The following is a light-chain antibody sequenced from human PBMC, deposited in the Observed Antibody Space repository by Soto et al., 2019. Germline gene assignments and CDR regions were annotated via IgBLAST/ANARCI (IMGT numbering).Light chain of an antibody. CDR1: QSVSSN. CDR2: GAS. J-gene: IGKJ1*01. CDR3: QQYNNWPQT. Sequence: EIVMTQSPATLSVSPGERATLSCRASQSVSSNLAWYQQTPGQATRLLIYGASTRATGIPARFSGSGSGTEFTLTISSLQSEDFAVYYCQQYNNWPQTFGQGTKVEIK. V-gene: IGKV3-15*01.